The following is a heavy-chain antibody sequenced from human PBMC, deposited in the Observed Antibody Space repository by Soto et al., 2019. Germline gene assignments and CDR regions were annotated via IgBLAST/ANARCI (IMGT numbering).Heavy chain of an antibody. CDR3: ARDYFYWSQYPHYYYYYMDV. Sequence: GASVKVSCKASGYTFTSYDINWVRQATGQGLEWMGWMNPNSGNTGYAQKFQGRVTMTRNTSISTAYMELSSLRSEDTAVYYCARDYFYWSQYPHYYYYYMDVWGKGTTVTVSS. J-gene: IGHJ6*03. V-gene: IGHV1-8*01. D-gene: IGHD3-9*01. CDR1: GYTFTSYD. CDR2: MNPNSGNT.